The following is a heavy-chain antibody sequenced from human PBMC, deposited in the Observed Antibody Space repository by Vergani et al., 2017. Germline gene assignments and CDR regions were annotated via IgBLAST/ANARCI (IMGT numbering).Heavy chain of an antibody. CDR1: GDAISRDTYS. Sequence: QLQLQESDSRLVNPSQTLSLTCTLSGDAISRDTYSWNWVRQPPGKPLEWIGSVYYSGTAYYNPSLGGRVTMSIDKSKNHFSLTRTSVTAAYSSFYFCARGQAGYSRYCSTYCFYMDVWGKGTTVTVSS. CDR3: ARGQAGYSRYCSTYCFYMDV. D-gene: IGHD6-13*01. CDR2: VYYSGTA. J-gene: IGHJ6*03. V-gene: IGHV4-30-2*01.